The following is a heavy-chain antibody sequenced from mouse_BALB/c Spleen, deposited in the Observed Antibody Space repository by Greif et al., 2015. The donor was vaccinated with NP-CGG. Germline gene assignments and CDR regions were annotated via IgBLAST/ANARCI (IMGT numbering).Heavy chain of an antibody. V-gene: IGHV2-9*02. CDR2: IWAGGST. CDR1: GFSLTSYG. Sequence: VQLVESGPGLVAPSQSLSITCTVSGFSLTSYGVHWVRQPPGKGLGWLGVIWAGGSTNYNSALMSRLSISKDNSKSQDILKMNRLQTDDTAMYYCARGSYSSSPDYWGQGTTLTVSS. J-gene: IGHJ2*01. D-gene: IGHD1-1*01. CDR3: ARGSYSSSPDY.